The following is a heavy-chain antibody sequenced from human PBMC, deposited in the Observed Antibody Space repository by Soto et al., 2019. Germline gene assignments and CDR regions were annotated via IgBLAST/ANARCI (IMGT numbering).Heavy chain of an antibody. CDR1: GGTFSSYT. Sequence: QVQLVQSGAEVKKPGSSVKVSCKASGGTFSSYTISWVRQAPGQGLEWMGRIIPILGIANYAQKFQGRVTITADKSTSTAYMELSSLRSEDTAVYYCARDRMLVVVTPFDPWGQGTLVTVSS. CDR3: ARDRMLVVVTPFDP. CDR2: IIPILGIA. J-gene: IGHJ5*02. D-gene: IGHD3-22*01. V-gene: IGHV1-69*08.